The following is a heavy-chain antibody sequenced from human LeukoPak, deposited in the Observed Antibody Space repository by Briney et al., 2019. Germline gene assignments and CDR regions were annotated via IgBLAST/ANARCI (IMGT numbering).Heavy chain of an antibody. CDR2: INPNSGGT. CDR1: GYTFTGYY. D-gene: IGHD1-26*01. J-gene: IGHJ3*02. Sequence: ASVTVSCTASGYTFTGYYMHWVRQAPGQGLEWMGRINPNSGGTNYAQKFQGRVTMTRDTSISTAYMELSRLRSDDTAVYYCARDPYSGSYYANDAFDIWGQGTMVTVSS. CDR3: ARDPYSGSYYANDAFDI. V-gene: IGHV1-2*06.